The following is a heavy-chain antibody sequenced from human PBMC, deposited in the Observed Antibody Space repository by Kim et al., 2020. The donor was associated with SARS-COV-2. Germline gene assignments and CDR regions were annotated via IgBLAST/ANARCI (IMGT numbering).Heavy chain of an antibody. D-gene: IGHD1-26*01. V-gene: IGHV3-30*04. Sequence: GGSPRLSCAASGFTFSSYAMHWVRQAPGKGLEWVAVISYDGSNKYYADSVKGRFTISRDNSKNTLYLQMNSLRAEDTAVYYCARDGAGIVGPTSPAYWG. J-gene: IGHJ4*01. CDR3: ARDGAGIVGPTSPAY. CDR1: GFTFSSYA. CDR2: ISYDGSNK.